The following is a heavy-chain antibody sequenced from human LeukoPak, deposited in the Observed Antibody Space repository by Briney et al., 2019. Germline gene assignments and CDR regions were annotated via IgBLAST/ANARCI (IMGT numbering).Heavy chain of an antibody. CDR2: IIPIFGTA. D-gene: IGHD2-15*01. Sequence: SVNVSFKVSGSTLTELSIHWVRQAPGQGLEWMGGIIPIFGTANYAQKFQGRVTITADESTSTAYMELSSLRSEDTAVYYCARVRLAQRRCSGGSCYSGFDPWGQGTLVTVSS. J-gene: IGHJ5*02. CDR1: GSTLTELS. V-gene: IGHV1-69*13. CDR3: ARVRLAQRRCSGGSCYSGFDP.